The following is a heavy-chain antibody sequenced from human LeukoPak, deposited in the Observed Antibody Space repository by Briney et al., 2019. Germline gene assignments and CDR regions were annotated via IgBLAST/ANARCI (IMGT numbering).Heavy chain of an antibody. CDR2: IYGGDTT. CDR3: AKYLTY. CDR1: GFTVSGSY. Sequence: PGGYLRLYCAASGFTVSGSYMTWVRPAQGKGLEWVSVIYGGDTTYYADSVKGRFTISRDNSKNTLYPQMNSLRAEDTAVYYCAKYLTYWGQGTLVTVSS. V-gene: IGHV3-53*01. D-gene: IGHD2-21*02. J-gene: IGHJ4*02.